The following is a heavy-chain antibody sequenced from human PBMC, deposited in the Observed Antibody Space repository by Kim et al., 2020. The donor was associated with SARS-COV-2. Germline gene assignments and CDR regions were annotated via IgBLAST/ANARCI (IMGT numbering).Heavy chain of an antibody. CDR3: ASSSSHYRGIDY. D-gene: IGHD2-15*01. V-gene: IGHV4-59*01. Sequence: NYNPSLKSRVTISVDTSKNQFSLKLSSVTAADTAVYYCASSSSHYRGIDYWGQGTLVTVSS. J-gene: IGHJ4*02.